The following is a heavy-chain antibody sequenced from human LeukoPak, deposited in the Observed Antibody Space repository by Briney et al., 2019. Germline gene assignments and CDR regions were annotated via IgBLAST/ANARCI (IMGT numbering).Heavy chain of an antibody. V-gene: IGHV1-69*05. CDR1: GGTFSSYA. Sequence: SVKVSCKASGGTFSSYAISWVRQAPGQGLEWMGGIIPIFGTANYAQKFQGRVTITTDESTSTAYMGLSSLRSEDTAVYYCARDPTSGYSSGGDYWGQGTLVTVSS. CDR2: IIPIFGTA. D-gene: IGHD6-19*01. J-gene: IGHJ4*02. CDR3: ARDPTSGYSSGGDY.